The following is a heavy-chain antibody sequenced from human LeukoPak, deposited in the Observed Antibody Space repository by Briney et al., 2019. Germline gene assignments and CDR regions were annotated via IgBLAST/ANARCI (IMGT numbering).Heavy chain of an antibody. V-gene: IGHV3-53*01. Sequence: PGGSLRLSCAASGFTVSSNYMSWVRQAPGKGLEWVSVIYSGGSTYYADSVKGRFTISRDNAKNSLYLQMNSLRAEDTAVYYCAREAPFDYWGQGTLVTVSS. CDR3: AREAPFDY. CDR1: GFTVSSNY. CDR2: IYSGGST. J-gene: IGHJ4*02.